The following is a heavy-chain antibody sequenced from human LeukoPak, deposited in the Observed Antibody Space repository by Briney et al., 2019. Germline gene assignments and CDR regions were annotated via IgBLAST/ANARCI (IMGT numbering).Heavy chain of an antibody. D-gene: IGHD6-13*01. J-gene: IGHJ4*02. CDR3: AKQSAGSAAWYSLHYDF. CDR2: VDGGGDGT. Sequence: PGGSLRLSCAASGFTLSSYAMTRVRQAPGRGLEWVSSVDGGGDGTYYADSVKGRFTISRDNSKDTLYLQMNGLRAEDTAVYFCAKQSAGSAAWYSLHYDFWGQGTLVTVSS. CDR1: GFTLSSYA. V-gene: IGHV3-23*01.